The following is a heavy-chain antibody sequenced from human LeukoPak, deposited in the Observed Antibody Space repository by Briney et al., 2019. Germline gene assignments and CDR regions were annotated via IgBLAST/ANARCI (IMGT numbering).Heavy chain of an antibody. CDR3: RRGLGIVGDTDY. CDR2: ISYDGSNK. J-gene: IGHJ4*02. V-gene: IGHV3-30*03. Sequence: GGALRLCCGASGFHFSCHVVQWVRQARGKALEWVAVISYDGSNKYYADSVKGRFTISRDNSKNTLYLQMNSLRAEDTAVYYCRRGLGIVGDTDYWGQGTLVTVSS. CDR1: GFHFSCHV. D-gene: IGHD1-26*01.